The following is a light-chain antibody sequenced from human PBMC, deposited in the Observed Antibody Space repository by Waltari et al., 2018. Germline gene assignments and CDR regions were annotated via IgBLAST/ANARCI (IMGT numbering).Light chain of an antibody. CDR2: QNK. V-gene: IGLV3-1*01. Sequence: SYELTQPPSVSVSPGQTATITCSGDKLEDKYVSWYQKKPGQSPVRVIYQNKKRPSGSPERRAGSNPGNTVSLTISGAQAMDEAEYYCQAWDSNIVVFGGGTKLTVL. J-gene: IGLJ2*01. CDR1: KLEDKY. CDR3: QAWDSNIVV.